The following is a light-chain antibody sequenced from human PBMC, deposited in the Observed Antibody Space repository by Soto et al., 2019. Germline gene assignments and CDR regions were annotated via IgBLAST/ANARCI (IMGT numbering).Light chain of an antibody. CDR1: QNINRY. CDR3: QQSHSFPLA. V-gene: IGKV1-39*01. CDR2: DAS. Sequence: DLQMTQSPSSLSASVGHRVTITCRASQNINRYLNWYQQQPGKAPKLLIHDASTLQSGVPSRFSGSGSGTEFTLTISSLQREDFATYYCQQSHSFPLAFGPGTKVEIK. J-gene: IGKJ3*01.